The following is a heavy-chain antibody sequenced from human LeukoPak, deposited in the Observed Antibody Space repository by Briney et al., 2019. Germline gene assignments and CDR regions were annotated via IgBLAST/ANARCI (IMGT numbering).Heavy chain of an antibody. V-gene: IGHV3-7*01. J-gene: IGHJ3*02. CDR1: GFTFSSYW. CDR3: ARRTWLTDAFDI. D-gene: IGHD5-12*01. CDR2: IKQDGSEK. Sequence: GGSLRLSCGASGFTFSSYWMSWVRQAPGKGLEWVANIKQDGSEKYYVDSVKGRFTISRDNAKNSLYLQMNSLRAEDTAVYYCARRTWLTDAFDIWGQGTMVTVSS.